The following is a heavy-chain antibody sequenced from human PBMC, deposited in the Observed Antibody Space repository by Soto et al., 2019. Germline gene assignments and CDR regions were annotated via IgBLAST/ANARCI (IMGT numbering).Heavy chain of an antibody. CDR1: GGSFSGYY. D-gene: IGHD3-3*01. CDR2: INHSGST. V-gene: IGHV4-34*01. Sequence: PSETLSLTCAVYGGSFSGYYWSWIRQPPGKGLEWIGEINHSGSTNYNPSLKSRVTISVDTSKNQFSLKLSSVTAADTAVYYCARRGVVIIRSYYFDYWGQGTLVTVSS. CDR3: ARRGVVIIRSYYFDY. J-gene: IGHJ4*02.